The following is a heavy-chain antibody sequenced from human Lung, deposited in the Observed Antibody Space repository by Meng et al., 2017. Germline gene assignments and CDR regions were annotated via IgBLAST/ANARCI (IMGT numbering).Heavy chain of an antibody. V-gene: IGHV4-34*01. CDR2: INHSGST. CDR1: GGSFSDYY. J-gene: IGHJ4*02. CDR3: ARGPTTMAHDFDY. Sequence: QAELAEGGAGLLKPSETLALTCVVSGGSFSDYYWSWIRQPPGKGLEWIGEINHSGSTNYNPSLESRATISVDTSQNNLSLKLSSVTAADSAVYYCARGPTTMAHDFDYWGQGTLVTVSS. D-gene: IGHD4-11*01.